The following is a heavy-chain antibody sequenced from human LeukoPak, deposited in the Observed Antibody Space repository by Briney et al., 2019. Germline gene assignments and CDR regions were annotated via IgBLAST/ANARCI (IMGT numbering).Heavy chain of an antibody. Sequence: GGSLRLSCAASGFTFRNYGMSWVRQAPGKGLEWVSAMTGDGAKTYYADSMKGRFTISRDNSKNTLYLQMNSLRAEDTAVYYCAKLGLRLLEWLSGPDYWGQGTLVTVSS. V-gene: IGHV3-23*01. CDR2: MTGDGAKT. CDR3: AKLGLRLLEWLSGPDY. CDR1: GFTFRNYG. J-gene: IGHJ4*02. D-gene: IGHD3-3*01.